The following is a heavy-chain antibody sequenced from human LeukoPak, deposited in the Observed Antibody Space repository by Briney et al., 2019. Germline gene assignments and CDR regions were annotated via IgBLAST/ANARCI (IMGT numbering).Heavy chain of an antibody. D-gene: IGHD5-18*01. V-gene: IGHV3-48*01. J-gene: IGHJ4*02. CDR3: VRGRQGYHFDY. CDR2: IKSSGEDT. Sequence: PGGSLRLSCAASGFMFSGYSMDWVRQAPGKGLEWVSYIKSSGEDTYYTDSVKGRFTISRDNAKYSLYLQMNSLRAEDTAVYYCVRGRQGYHFDYWGQGTLVTVSS. CDR1: GFMFSGYS.